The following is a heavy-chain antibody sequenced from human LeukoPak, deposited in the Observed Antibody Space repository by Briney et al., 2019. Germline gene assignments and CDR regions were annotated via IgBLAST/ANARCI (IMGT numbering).Heavy chain of an antibody. CDR2: INQDGGEK. CDR3: ARVSINYYYFYMDV. J-gene: IGHJ6*03. CDR1: GFTFSNYW. V-gene: IGHV3-7*01. D-gene: IGHD2/OR15-2a*01. Sequence: GGSLRLSCAASGFTFSNYWMSWVRQAPGKGLEWVANINQDGGEKYYVDSVKGRFTISRDNAKNSLYLQMNSLRAEDTAVYYCARVSINYYYFYMDVWGKGTTVTVSS.